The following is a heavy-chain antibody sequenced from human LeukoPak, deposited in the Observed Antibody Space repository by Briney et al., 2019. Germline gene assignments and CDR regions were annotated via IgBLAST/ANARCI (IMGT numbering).Heavy chain of an antibody. CDR1: GGTFSSYA. V-gene: IGHV1-69*11. CDR2: IIPILGTA. J-gene: IGHJ4*02. Sequence: SVKVSCKASGGTFSSYAISWVRQAPGQGLEWMGRIIPILGTANYAQKFQGRVTITADESTSTAYMELSSLRSEDTAVYYCAREADYTTDFDYWGQGTLVTVSS. D-gene: IGHD4-11*01. CDR3: AREADYTTDFDY.